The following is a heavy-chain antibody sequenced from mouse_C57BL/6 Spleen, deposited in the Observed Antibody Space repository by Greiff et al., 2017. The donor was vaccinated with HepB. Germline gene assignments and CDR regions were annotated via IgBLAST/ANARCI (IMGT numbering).Heavy chain of an antibody. J-gene: IGHJ4*01. D-gene: IGHD5-1*01. Sequence: VQLQQPGAELVRPGTSVKLSCKASGYTFTSYWMHWVKQRPGQGLEWIGVIDPSDSYTNYNQKFKGKATLTVDTSSSTAYMQLSSLTSEDSAVYYCARDMEYPYAMDYWGQGTSVTVSS. CDR3: ARDMEYPYAMDY. CDR2: IDPSDSYT. CDR1: GYTFTSYW. V-gene: IGHV1-59*01.